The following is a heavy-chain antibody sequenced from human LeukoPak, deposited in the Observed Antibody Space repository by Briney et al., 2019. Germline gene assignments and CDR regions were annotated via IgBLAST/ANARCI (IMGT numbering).Heavy chain of an antibody. CDR3: ARETGWFDP. D-gene: IGHD3-10*01. V-gene: IGHV4-34*01. CDR1: SGSFSGYY. J-gene: IGHJ5*02. CDR2: INHSGST. Sequence: SETLSLTCAVYSGSFSGYYWSWIRQPPGKGLEWIGEINHSGSTNYNPSLKSRVTISVDTSKNQFSLKLSSVTAADTAVYYCARETGWFDPWGQGTLVTVSS.